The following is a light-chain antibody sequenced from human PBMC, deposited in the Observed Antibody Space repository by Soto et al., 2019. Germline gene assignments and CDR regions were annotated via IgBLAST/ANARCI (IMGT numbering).Light chain of an antibody. CDR3: QQYSSSPSGT. Sequence: EIVLTQSPGTLSLSPGDRATLSCRASQTIRNNYLAWYQQKPGQAPRLLIYGASNRATGIPDRFSGSGSGTDFTLTISRLEPEDFAVYYCQQYSSSPSGTFGQGTKVDIK. V-gene: IGKV3-20*01. CDR1: QTIRNNY. CDR2: GAS. J-gene: IGKJ1*01.